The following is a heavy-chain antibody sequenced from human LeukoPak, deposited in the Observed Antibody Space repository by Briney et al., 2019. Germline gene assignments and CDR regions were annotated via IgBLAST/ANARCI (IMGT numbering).Heavy chain of an antibody. Sequence: GGSLRLSCAASGFTFSSYAMNWVRQAPGKGLEWVSYINSGGSAIYYADSVKGRFTISRDNAKNSLYLQMNSLRADDTAVYYCARGGSYVHYWGQGTLVTVSS. CDR1: GFTFSSYA. CDR2: INSGGSAI. D-gene: IGHD1-26*01. CDR3: ARGGSYVHY. V-gene: IGHV3-48*03. J-gene: IGHJ4*02.